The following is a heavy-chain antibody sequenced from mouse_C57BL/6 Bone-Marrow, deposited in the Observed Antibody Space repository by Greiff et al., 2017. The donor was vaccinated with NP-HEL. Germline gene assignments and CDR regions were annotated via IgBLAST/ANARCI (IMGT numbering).Heavy chain of an antibody. CDR1: GYTFTSYW. J-gene: IGHJ1*03. Sequence: VQLQQPGTELVKPGASVKLSCKASGYTFTSYWMHWVKQRPGQGLEWIGNINPSNGGTNYNEKFKSKATLTVDKSSSTAYMQLSSLTSEDSAVYYCARKWLLLDWYFDVWGTGTTVTVSS. V-gene: IGHV1-53*01. CDR2: INPSNGGT. CDR3: ARKWLLLDWYFDV. D-gene: IGHD2-3*01.